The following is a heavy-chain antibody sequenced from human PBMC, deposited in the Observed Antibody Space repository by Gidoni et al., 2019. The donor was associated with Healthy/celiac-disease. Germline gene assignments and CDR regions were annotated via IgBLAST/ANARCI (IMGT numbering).Heavy chain of an antibody. D-gene: IGHD3-3*01. CDR1: DFTFVNAW. J-gene: IGHJ4*02. Sequence: ELQLLESGGVLVKPGGSLRSSCAASDFTFVNAWMSWVRQATGKGLEWVGRIKSKNDGGTTDYAAPVKGRFTISRDDSKNTLYLQMNSLKTEDTAVYYGTIDTYDFWSGYFDYWGQGTLVTVSS. V-gene: IGHV3-15*01. CDR3: TIDTYDFWSGYFDY. CDR2: IKSKNDGGTT.